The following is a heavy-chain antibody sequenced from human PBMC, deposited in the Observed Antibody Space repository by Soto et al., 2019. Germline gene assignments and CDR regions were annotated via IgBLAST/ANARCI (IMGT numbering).Heavy chain of an antibody. J-gene: IGHJ4*02. CDR2: INPHTGGP. CDR3: TRQQDRGIMAAGFDF. V-gene: IGHV1-2*02. CDR1: GYTFTAYY. D-gene: IGHD6-13*01. Sequence: QVQLVQSGAEVKKPGASVKVSCKASGYTFTAYYLHWVRQAPGQRLEWMGWINPHTGGPDYAQKFQDRVTMTRDTSISTVYMELRSLRSDDTAIYYCTRQQDRGIMAAGFDFWGQGTLVTVSS.